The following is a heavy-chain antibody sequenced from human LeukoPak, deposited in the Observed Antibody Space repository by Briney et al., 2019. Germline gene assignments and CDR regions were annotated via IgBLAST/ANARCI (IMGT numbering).Heavy chain of an antibody. D-gene: IGHD5-18*01. CDR2: INPNSGGT. J-gene: IGHJ3*02. CDR3: ARERIQLWLDAFDI. Sequence: ASVKVSCKASGCTFTGYYMHWVRQAPGQGLEWMGWINPNSGGTNYAQKFQGRVTMTRDTSISTAYMELSRLRSDDTAVYYCARERIQLWLDAFDIWGQGTMVTVSS. V-gene: IGHV1-2*02. CDR1: GCTFTGYY.